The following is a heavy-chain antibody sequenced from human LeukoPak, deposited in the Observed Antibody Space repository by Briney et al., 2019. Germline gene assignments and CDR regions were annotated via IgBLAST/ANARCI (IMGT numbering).Heavy chain of an antibody. CDR1: GFTFSSYA. CDR3: ARDRAYAYFDY. J-gene: IGHJ4*02. Sequence: GGSLRLSCAASGFTFSSYAMSWVRQAPGKGLEWVSAVSGSGGSTYYADSVKGRFTISRDNAKNSLYLQVNSLRAEDTAVYYCARDRAYAYFDYWGQGTLVTVSS. V-gene: IGHV3-23*01. CDR2: VSGSGGST. D-gene: IGHD2-21*01.